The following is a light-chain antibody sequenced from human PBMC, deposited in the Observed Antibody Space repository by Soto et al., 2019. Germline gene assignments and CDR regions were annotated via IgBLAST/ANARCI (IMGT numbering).Light chain of an antibody. V-gene: IGLV1-44*01. J-gene: IGLJ3*02. CDR2: NNN. Sequence: QSVLTQPPSASGTPGQRVTISCSGSSSNRGSYTLNWYQQVPGTAPKLLIYNNNERPSGVPDRFSVSKSGTSASLAISGLQSEDEAEYHCAAWDDSLNGWVFGGGTKVTVL. CDR3: AAWDDSLNGWV. CDR1: SSNRGSYT.